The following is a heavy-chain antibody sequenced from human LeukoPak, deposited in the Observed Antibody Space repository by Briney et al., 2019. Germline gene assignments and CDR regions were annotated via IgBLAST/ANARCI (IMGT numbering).Heavy chain of an antibody. Sequence: GASVKVSCKASGFALTTYNIVWLRQAPGQGLEWVGWVTAFNENTHYSRKFQGRVTLTRDMSTSTDYLELSSLRSEDTAVYYCARDNSVRDEAWWFNPWGQGTLVTVSS. J-gene: IGHJ5*02. D-gene: IGHD5-24*01. CDR1: GFALTTYN. CDR3: ARDNSVRDEAWWFNP. CDR2: VTAFNENT. V-gene: IGHV1-18*01.